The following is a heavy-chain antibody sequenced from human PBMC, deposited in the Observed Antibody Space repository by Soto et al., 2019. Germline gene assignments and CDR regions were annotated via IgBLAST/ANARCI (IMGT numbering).Heavy chain of an antibody. V-gene: IGHV4-59*12. D-gene: IGHD6-13*01. Sequence: PSETLSLTCTVSGGSISTYYWSWVRQPPGKGLEWIGYIYHSGSTNYNPSLESRVTISVDTSKNQFSLKLSSVTAADTAVYYCARLSGSWQSWFDPSGQGTLVTVSS. CDR2: IYHSGST. CDR3: ARLSGSWQSWFDP. J-gene: IGHJ5*02. CDR1: GGSISTYY.